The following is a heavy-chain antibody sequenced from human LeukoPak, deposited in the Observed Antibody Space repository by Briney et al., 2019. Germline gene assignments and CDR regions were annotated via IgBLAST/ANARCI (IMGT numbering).Heavy chain of an antibody. CDR3: ARDLRGAHFYYMDV. CDR1: GYTFTGYY. Sequence: ASVKVSCKASGYTFTGYYMHWVRQAPGQGLEWMGWINPNSGGTNSAQKFQGRVAMTRDTSISTAYMELSRLTSDDTAIYYCARDLRGAHFYYMDVWGTGTTVTISS. D-gene: IGHD1-26*01. V-gene: IGHV1-2*02. CDR2: INPNSGGT. J-gene: IGHJ6*03.